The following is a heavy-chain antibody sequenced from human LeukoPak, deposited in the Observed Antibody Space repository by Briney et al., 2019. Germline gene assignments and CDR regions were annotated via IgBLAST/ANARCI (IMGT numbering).Heavy chain of an antibody. Sequence: GASVKVSCKASGYTFTSYYMHWVRQAPGQGLEWMGIINPSGGSTSYAQKFQGRVTMTRDTSTSTVYMELSSLRSEDTAVYYCARGYYYDSGRGYWFDPWGQGTLVTVSS. J-gene: IGHJ5*02. CDR3: ARGYYYDSGRGYWFDP. CDR2: INPSGGST. CDR1: GYTFTSYY. V-gene: IGHV1-46*01. D-gene: IGHD3-10*01.